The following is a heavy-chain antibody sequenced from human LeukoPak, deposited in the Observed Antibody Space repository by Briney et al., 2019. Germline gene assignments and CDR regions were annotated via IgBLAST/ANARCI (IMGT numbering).Heavy chain of an antibody. D-gene: IGHD3-10*01. J-gene: IGHJ4*02. CDR1: GGSFSGYY. CDR3: ARDPGYYGSGQRGAFDY. V-gene: IGHV4-34*01. CDR2: TNHSGST. Sequence: SETLSLTCTVYGGSFSGYYWSWIRQPPGKGLEWIGETNHSGSTNYNPSLKSRVTISVDTSKNQFSLKLSSVTAADTAVYYCARDPGYYGSGQRGAFDYWGQGTLVTVSS.